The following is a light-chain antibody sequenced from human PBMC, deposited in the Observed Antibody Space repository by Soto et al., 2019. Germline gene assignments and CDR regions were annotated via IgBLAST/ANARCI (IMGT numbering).Light chain of an antibody. CDR2: GAS. CDR1: QSVSSN. J-gene: IGKJ5*01. V-gene: IGKV3-15*01. CDR3: QQYTNWPPIT. Sequence: EIVMTQSRATLSVSPGEGATLACRASQSVSSNLAWYQQKPGQAPRLLIYGASTRATGIPARFSGSGSGTEFTLTISSLQSEDFAVYYCQQYTNWPPITFGQGTRLEIK.